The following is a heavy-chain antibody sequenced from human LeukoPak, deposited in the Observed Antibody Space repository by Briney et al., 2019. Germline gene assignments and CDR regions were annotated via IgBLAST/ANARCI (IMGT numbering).Heavy chain of an antibody. CDR3: AREPGTGACDI. V-gene: IGHV1-2*02. D-gene: IGHD3/OR15-3a*01. CDR1: GYTFTRYY. J-gene: IGHJ3*02. Sequence: ASVKVSCKASGYTFTRYYMHWVPQAPGQGLEWMGWINPNSGGTNYAQKFQGRVTMTRDTSISTVYMELSRLRSDDTAVYYCAREPGTGACDIWGQGTMVTVSS. CDR2: INPNSGGT.